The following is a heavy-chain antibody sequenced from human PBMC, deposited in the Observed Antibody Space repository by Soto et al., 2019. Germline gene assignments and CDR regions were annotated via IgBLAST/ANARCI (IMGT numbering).Heavy chain of an antibody. J-gene: IGHJ6*02. CDR3: ATAYNWNPLKDYYYGMDV. V-gene: IGHV1-24*01. Sequence: ASVKVSCKASGDTFSSYAISWVRQAPGQGLEWMGGFNPEDGETIYAQKFQGRVTMTEDTSTDTAYMELSSLRSEDTAVYYCATAYNWNPLKDYYYGMDVWGQGTTVTVSS. CDR2: FNPEDGET. CDR1: GDTFSSYA. D-gene: IGHD1-20*01.